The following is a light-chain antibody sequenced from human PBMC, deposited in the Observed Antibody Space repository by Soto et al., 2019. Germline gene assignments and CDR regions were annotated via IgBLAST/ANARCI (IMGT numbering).Light chain of an antibody. CDR3: SSYAGSTVV. CDR2: EVS. J-gene: IGLJ2*01. V-gene: IGLV2-8*01. Sequence: QSVLTQPPSASGSPGQSVTISCTGTSSDVGGYNYVSWYQQHPGKAPKLMIYEVSKRPSGVPDRFSGSKSGNTASLTVPGLQAEDEADYYCSSYAGSTVVFGGGTKLTVL. CDR1: SSDVGGYNY.